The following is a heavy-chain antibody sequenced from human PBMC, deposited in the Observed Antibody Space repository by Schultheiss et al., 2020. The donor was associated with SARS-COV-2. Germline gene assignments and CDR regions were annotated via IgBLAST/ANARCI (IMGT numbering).Heavy chain of an antibody. CDR2: IYYSGST. CDR1: GGSISSGDYY. J-gene: IGHJ5*02. V-gene: IGHV4-61*08. D-gene: IGHD3-9*01. CDR3: ARASYDILTSPRWFDP. Sequence: SETLSLTCTVSGGSISSGDYYWSWIRQPPGKGLEWIGYIYYSGSTNYNPSLKSRVTISVDTSKNQFSLKLSSVTAADTAVYYCARASYDILTSPRWFDPWGQGTLVTVSS.